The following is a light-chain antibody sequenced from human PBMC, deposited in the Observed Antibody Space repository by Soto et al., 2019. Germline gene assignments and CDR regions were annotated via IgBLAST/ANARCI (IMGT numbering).Light chain of an antibody. CDR1: QSVSSS. CDR3: QQGSTWPWT. V-gene: IGKV3-11*01. CDR2: EAS. J-gene: IGKJ1*01. Sequence: EIVLTQSPATLSLSPGERATLSCRASQSVSSSLAWYQQKLGQAPRLLTYEASDRATGIPARFSGSGSGTDFTLIISSLEPEDFAVYYCQQGSTWPWTFGQGTKVEIK.